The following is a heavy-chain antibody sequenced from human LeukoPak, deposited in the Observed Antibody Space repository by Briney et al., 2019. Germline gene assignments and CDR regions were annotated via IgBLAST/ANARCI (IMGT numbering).Heavy chain of an antibody. D-gene: IGHD3-3*01. J-gene: IGHJ4*02. Sequence: PSETLSLTCTVSGGSISSYYWSWIRQPPGKGLEWIGYIYYSGSTNYNPSLKSRVTISVDTSKNQFSLKLSSVTAADTAVYYCVRVKDFWSGPDYWGQGTLVTVSS. CDR1: GGSISSYY. CDR2: IYYSGST. V-gene: IGHV4-59*01. CDR3: VRVKDFWSGPDY.